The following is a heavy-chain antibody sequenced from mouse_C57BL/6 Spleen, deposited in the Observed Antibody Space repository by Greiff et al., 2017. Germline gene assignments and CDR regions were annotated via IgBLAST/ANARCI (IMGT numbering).Heavy chain of an antibody. CDR1: GFTFSSYG. CDR2: ISSCGSYT. Sequence: EVKVVESGGDLVKPGGSLKLSCAASGFTFSSYGMSWVRQTPDKRLEWVATISSCGSYTYYPDSVKGRFTISRDKAKNTLYLQMSSLKTEDTAMYYCARHGEGYAMDYWGQGTSVTVSS. J-gene: IGHJ4*01. V-gene: IGHV5-6*01. CDR3: ARHGEGYAMDY.